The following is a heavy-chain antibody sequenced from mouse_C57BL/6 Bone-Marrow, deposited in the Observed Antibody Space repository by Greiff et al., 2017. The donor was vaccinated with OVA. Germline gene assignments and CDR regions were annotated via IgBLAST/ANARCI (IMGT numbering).Heavy chain of an antibody. CDR3: AREVTTAYYFDY. CDR1: GYTFTSYW. V-gene: IGHV1-50*01. CDR2: IDPSDSYT. D-gene: IGHD2-2*01. Sequence: QVQLQQSGAELVKPGASVKLSCKASGYTFTSYWMQWVKQRPGQGLEWIGEIDPSDSYTNYNQKFKGKATLTVDTSSSTAYMQLSSLTSEDSAVYYCAREVTTAYYFDYWGQGTTLTVSS. J-gene: IGHJ2*01.